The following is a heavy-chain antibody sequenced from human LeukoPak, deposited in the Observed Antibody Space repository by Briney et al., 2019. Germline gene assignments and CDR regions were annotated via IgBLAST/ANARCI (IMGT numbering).Heavy chain of an antibody. CDR3: ARGPHQQWPPMQY. J-gene: IGHJ4*02. V-gene: IGHV4-34*01. Sequence: PSETLSLTCAVYGGSVSGYHWTWIRQPPGKGLEYIGEINDSGSSIYNPSLKNRVTISVDTSKEQISVNLTSVTAADTGVYYCARGPHQQWPPMQYWGQGSLVTVSS. D-gene: IGHD6-19*01. CDR2: INDSGSS. CDR1: GGSVSGYH.